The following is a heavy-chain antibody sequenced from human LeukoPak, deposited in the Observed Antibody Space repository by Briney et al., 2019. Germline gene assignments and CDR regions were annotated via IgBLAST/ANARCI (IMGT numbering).Heavy chain of an antibody. CDR3: AKDVVGQQWPENY. Sequence: GGSLRLSCAASGFIFSSYGMHWVRQAPGKGLEWVAFIRYDGSNKYYADSVKGRFTISRDNYRNTLYLQMNSLRPDDTAIYYCAKDVVGQQWPENYWGQGTLVTVSS. CDR1: GFIFSSYG. J-gene: IGHJ4*02. D-gene: IGHD6-19*01. V-gene: IGHV3-30*02. CDR2: IRYDGSNK.